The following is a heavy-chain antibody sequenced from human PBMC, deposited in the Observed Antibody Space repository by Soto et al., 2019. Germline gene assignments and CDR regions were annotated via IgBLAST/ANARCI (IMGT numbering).Heavy chain of an antibody. CDR1: GGSFSGYY. J-gene: IGHJ6*02. D-gene: IGHD3-10*01. Sequence: PSETLSLTCAVYGGSFSGYYWSWIRQPPGKGLEWIGEINHSGSTNYNPSLKSRVTISVDTSKNQFSLKLSSVTAADTAVYYCARLRYYYGSGSYYTSKYYYYYGMDVWGQGTTVTVSS. V-gene: IGHV4-34*01. CDR2: INHSGST. CDR3: ARLRYYYGSGSYYTSKYYYYYGMDV.